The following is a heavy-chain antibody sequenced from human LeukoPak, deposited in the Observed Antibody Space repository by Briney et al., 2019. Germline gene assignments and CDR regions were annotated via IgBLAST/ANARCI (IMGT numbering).Heavy chain of an antibody. CDR2: IDWDDDK. V-gene: IGHV2-70*04. CDR1: GFSLSTSGMR. J-gene: IGHJ6*03. Sequence: ESGPTLVNPTQTLTLTCTFSGFSLSTSGMRVSWIRQPPGKALEWLARIDWDDDKFYSTSLKTRLTISKDTSKNQVVLTMTNMDPVDTATYYCARVDRYHYYMDVWGKGTTVTVSS. CDR3: ARVDRYHYYMDV.